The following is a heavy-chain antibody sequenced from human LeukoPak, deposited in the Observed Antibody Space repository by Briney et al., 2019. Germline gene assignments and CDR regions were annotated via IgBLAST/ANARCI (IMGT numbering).Heavy chain of an antibody. CDR2: IDSSSNYI. CDR1: GFTFINYN. D-gene: IGHD5-24*01. J-gene: IGHJ3*02. CDR3: ARGATDALDI. Sequence: GGSLRLSCAASGFTFINYNMNWVRQAPGKGLEWVSSIDSSSNYIYYADSVKGRFTISRDDAKNSLYLQMSSLRAEDTAVYYCARGATDALDIWGQGTLLTVSS. V-gene: IGHV3-21*06.